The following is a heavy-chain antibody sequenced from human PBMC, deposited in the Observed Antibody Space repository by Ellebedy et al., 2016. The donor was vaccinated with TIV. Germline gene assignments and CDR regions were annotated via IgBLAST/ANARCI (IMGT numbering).Heavy chain of an antibody. CDR1: GGSISSSSYY. CDR3: ARRKVTIPRADAYFDY. CDR2: IYYSGNT. D-gene: IGHD3-3*01. Sequence: SETLSLTXTVSGGSISSSSYYWGWIRQPPGKGLEWIGSIYYSGNTYYNPSLKSRVTISIDTSKNQFSLRLSSVTAADTAIYRCARRKVTIPRADAYFDYWGQGILVTVCS. J-gene: IGHJ4*02. V-gene: IGHV4-39*01.